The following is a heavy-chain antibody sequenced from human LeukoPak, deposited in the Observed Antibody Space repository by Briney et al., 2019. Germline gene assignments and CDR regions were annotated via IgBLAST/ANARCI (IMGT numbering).Heavy chain of an antibody. CDR2: IKEDGSEK. CDR1: GFTFSNYW. CDR3: ASGRQLGY. D-gene: IGHD6-13*01. Sequence: GGSLSLSCAAFGFTFSNYWMSWVRQAPGKGLEWVANIKEDGSEKYYVDSVKGRFTISRGNARNSLYLQMNSLRAEDTAVYYCASGRQLGYWGQGTLVTVSS. V-gene: IGHV3-7*01. J-gene: IGHJ4*02.